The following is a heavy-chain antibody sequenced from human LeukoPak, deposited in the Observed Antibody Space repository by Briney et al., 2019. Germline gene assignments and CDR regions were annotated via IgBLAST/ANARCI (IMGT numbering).Heavy chain of an antibody. CDR2: IKQDGSEK. CDR1: GFTFSSYG. V-gene: IGHV3-7*01. D-gene: IGHD5-12*01. Sequence: PGGSLRLSCAASGFTFSSYGMHWVRQAPGKGLEWVANIKQDGSEKYYVDSVKGRFTISRDNAKNSLYLQMNSLRAEDTAVYYCARWLHGLDYWGQGTLVTVSS. J-gene: IGHJ4*02. CDR3: ARWLHGLDY.